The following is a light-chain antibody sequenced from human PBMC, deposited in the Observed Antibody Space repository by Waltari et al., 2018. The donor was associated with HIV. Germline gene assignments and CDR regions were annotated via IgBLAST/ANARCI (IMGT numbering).Light chain of an antibody. CDR3: QVWDNSSDHPGV. CDR2: DDS. Sequence: YVLTQPPSVSVAPGETARISCGADNIGSKVVHWYQQKPGQAPVLVIYDDSDRASGIPDRFSGSNSDNTATLTISRVEDGDEADYYCQVWDNSSDHPGVFGTGTEVTVL. V-gene: IGLV3-21*04. CDR1: NIGSKV. J-gene: IGLJ1*01.